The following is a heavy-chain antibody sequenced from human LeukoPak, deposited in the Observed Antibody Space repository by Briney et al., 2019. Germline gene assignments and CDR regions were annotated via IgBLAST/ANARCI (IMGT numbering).Heavy chain of an antibody. CDR3: ARRSVVVAAVDY. CDR1: GYSISSGYY. D-gene: IGHD2-15*01. CDR2: IYHSGST. Sequence: KASETLSLTCTVSGYSISSGYYWGWIRQPPGKGLEWIGSIYHSGSTNYNPSLKSRVTISVDKSKNQFSLKLSSVTAADTAVYYCARRSVVVAAVDYWGQGTLVTVSS. J-gene: IGHJ4*02. V-gene: IGHV4-38-2*02.